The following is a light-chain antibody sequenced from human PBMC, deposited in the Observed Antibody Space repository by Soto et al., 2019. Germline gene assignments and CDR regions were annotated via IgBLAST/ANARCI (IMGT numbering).Light chain of an antibody. V-gene: IGKV3-15*01. CDR2: AAS. Sequence: EIVMTQSQATLSVSPGSRATLSCRASQSVRSNLAWHQQKPGQAPRLLIYAASTMATGVPARFSGSGSGTEFTLTISDLQSEDFAVYFCQHYDIWPLTFGGGTTVDIK. J-gene: IGKJ4*02. CDR3: QHYDIWPLT. CDR1: QSVRSN.